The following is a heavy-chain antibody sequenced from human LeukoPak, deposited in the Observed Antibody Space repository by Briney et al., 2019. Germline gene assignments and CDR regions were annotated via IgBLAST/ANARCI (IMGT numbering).Heavy chain of an antibody. J-gene: IGHJ4*02. D-gene: IGHD4-23*01. CDR2: INHSGST. V-gene: IGHV4-34*01. CDR3: ARGGYGGNVDY. Sequence: SETLSLTCAVYGGSFSGYYWSWIRQPPGKGLEWIGEINHSGSTNYNPSLKSRVLISVDTSKNQFSLKLSSVTAADTAVYYCARGGYGGNVDYWGQGTLVTVSS. CDR1: GGSFSGYY.